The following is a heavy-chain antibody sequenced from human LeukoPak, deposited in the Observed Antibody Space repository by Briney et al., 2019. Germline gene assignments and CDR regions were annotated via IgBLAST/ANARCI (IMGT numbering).Heavy chain of an antibody. Sequence: SVKVSCKASGGTFSSYAITWVRQAPGQGLEWMGRIIPILDIANYAQKFQGRVTITADKSTSTAYMELSSLRSEDTAVSYCACDGNGANTAAFDIWGQGTMVTVSS. V-gene: IGHV1-69*04. CDR3: ACDGNGANTAAFDI. CDR2: IIPILDIA. D-gene: IGHD4/OR15-4a*01. J-gene: IGHJ3*02. CDR1: GGTFSSYA.